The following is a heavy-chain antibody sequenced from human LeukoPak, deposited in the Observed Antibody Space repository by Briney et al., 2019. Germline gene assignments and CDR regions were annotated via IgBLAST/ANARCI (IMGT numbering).Heavy chain of an antibody. CDR3: ARGRTTLYYFDY. J-gene: IGHJ4*02. D-gene: IGHD2/OR15-2a*01. CDR2: ISYDGSKI. Sequence: GGSLRLSCAASGFTFSSYPLHWVRQAPGKGLEWVTLISYDGSKIYYADSVKGRFTISRDNSKNTLYLQMNSLRAEDTAVYYCARGRTTLYYFDYWGQGTLVTVSS. CDR1: GFTFSSYP. V-gene: IGHV3-30-3*01.